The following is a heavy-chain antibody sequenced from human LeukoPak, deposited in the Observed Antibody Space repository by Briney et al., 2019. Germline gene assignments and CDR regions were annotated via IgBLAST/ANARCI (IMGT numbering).Heavy chain of an antibody. CDR2: ISAYNGNT. V-gene: IGHV1-18*01. CDR1: GYTFTSYG. CDR3: ATDGLAHDYGDYVIGY. Sequence: GASVKVSCKASGYTFTSYGISWVRQAPGQGLEWMGWISAYNGNTIYAQKFQGRVTMTEDTSTDTAYMELSRLRSEDTAVYYCATDGLAHDYGDYVIGYWGQGTLVTVSS. D-gene: IGHD4-17*01. J-gene: IGHJ4*02.